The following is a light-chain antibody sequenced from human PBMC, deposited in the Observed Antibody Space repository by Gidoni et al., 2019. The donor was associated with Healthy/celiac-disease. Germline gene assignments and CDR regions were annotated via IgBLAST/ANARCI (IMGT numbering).Light chain of an antibody. J-gene: IGKJ1*01. V-gene: IGKV1-5*01. CDR2: DAS. CDR3: QQYKT. Sequence: DIQMTQSPYTLSASVGDRVTITCRASQSISSWLAWYQQKPGKAPKLLIYDASSSESGVPSRFSGSGSGTEFTLTISSLQPDDFATYYCQQYKTFGQGTKVEIK. CDR1: QSISSW.